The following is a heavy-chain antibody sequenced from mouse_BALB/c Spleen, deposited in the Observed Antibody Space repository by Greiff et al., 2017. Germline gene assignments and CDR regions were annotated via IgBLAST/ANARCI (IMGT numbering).Heavy chain of an antibody. Sequence: QVHVKQSGAELAKPGASVKMSCKASGYTFTSYWMHWVKQRPGQGLEWIGYINPSTGYTEYNQKFKDKATLTADKSSSTAYMQLSSLTSEDSAVYYCARGNYGNYWYFDVWGAGTTVTVSS. CDR1: GYTFTSYW. V-gene: IGHV1-7*01. J-gene: IGHJ1*01. CDR3: ARGNYGNYWYFDV. CDR2: INPSTGYT. D-gene: IGHD2-1*01.